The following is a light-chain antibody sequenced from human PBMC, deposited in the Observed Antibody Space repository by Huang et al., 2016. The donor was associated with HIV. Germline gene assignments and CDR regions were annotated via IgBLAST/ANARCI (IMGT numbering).Light chain of an antibody. J-gene: IGKJ2*01. Sequence: DIVMTQSPFSPPVTPGEPASISCRANSCLLDSNGFNYLDWYLQKPGQSPQLLIFLGSNRASGVPDRFSGSGSGTDFKLKISRVEADDVGVYYCMQALQSPYTFGQGTKLEIK. CDR2: LGS. V-gene: IGKV2-28*01. CDR3: MQALQSPYT. CDR1: SCLLDSNGFNY.